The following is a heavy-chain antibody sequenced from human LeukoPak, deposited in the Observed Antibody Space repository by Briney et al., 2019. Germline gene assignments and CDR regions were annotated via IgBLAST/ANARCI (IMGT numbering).Heavy chain of an antibody. CDR2: LNGDENTI. D-gene: IGHD6-13*01. Sequence: GGSLRLSCAASGFTFSIYWMHWVRQAPGKGLVWVSHLNGDENTITYADSVKGRFTISRDNAKNTLYLQMNSLRAEDTAVYYCARVPSSSWYSFYFDYWGQGTLVTVSS. CDR1: GFTFSIYW. V-gene: IGHV3-74*01. CDR3: ARVPSSSWYSFYFDY. J-gene: IGHJ4*02.